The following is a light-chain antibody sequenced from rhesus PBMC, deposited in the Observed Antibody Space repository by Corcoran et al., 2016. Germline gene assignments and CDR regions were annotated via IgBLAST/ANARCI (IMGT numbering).Light chain of an antibody. V-gene: IGKV1-37*01. CDR1: QDINGF. CDR2: SAS. CDR3: QQYHRVPYS. Sequence: DIQMTQSPSSLSADVGDRVTITCRASQDINGFLSWYQQKQGKAPKALIYSASNLKSGVTSRFSGSGSGTDFALTIRSLQPEDFATYYCQQYHRVPYSFGQGTKVEIK. J-gene: IGKJ2*01.